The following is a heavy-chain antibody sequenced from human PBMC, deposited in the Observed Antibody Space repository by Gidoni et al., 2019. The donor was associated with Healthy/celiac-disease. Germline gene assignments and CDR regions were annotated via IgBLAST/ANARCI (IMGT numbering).Heavy chain of an antibody. CDR2: ISSSSSYI. Sequence: EVQLVESGGGLVKPGGSLRLSCAASGFTFSSYNMNWVRQAPGKGLEWVSSISSSSSYIYYADSVKGRFTISRDNAKNSLYLQMNSLRAEDTAVYYCARDSRAGTIFGVVITLDYWGQGTLVTVSS. CDR3: ARDSRAGTIFGVVITLDY. D-gene: IGHD3-3*01. V-gene: IGHV3-21*01. CDR1: GFTFSSYN. J-gene: IGHJ4*02.